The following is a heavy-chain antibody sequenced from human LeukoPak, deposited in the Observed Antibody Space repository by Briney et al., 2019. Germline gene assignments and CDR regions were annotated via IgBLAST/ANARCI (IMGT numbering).Heavy chain of an antibody. CDR1: GFTFSSCA. CDR2: ISGSGGST. J-gene: IGHJ4*02. V-gene: IGHV3-23*01. D-gene: IGHD3-22*01. CDR3: AKDLLYYYGSSGYYSSLLEDDY. Sequence: GGSLRLSCAASGFTFSSCAMSWVRQAPGKGLEWVSAISGSGGSTYYADSVKGRFTISRDNSKNTLYLQMNSLRAEDTAVYYCAKDLLYYYGSSGYYSSLLEDDYWGQGTLVTVSS.